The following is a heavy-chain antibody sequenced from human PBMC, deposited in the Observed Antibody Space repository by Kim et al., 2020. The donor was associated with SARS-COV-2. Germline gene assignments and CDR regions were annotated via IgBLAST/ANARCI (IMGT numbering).Heavy chain of an antibody. J-gene: IGHJ6*02. Sequence: ASVKVSCKASGYTLTSNPVHWVRQAPGQGLEWMGWINTKTGNPMYAQGFTGRFVLSLDTSVNTAYLQISSLRAEDTAVYFCARGPGGMAAWGQGTSVTVS. CDR1: GYTLTSNP. V-gene: IGHV7-4-1*02. CDR2: INTKTGNP. CDR3: ARGPGGMAA.